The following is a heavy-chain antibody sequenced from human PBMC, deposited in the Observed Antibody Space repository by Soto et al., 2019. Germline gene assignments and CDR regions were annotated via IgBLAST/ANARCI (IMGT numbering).Heavy chain of an antibody. D-gene: IGHD2-2*01. Sequence: ASVKVSCKASGYTFTSYDINWVRQATGQGLEWMGWMNPNSGNTGYAQKFQGRVTMTRNTSISTAYMELSSLRSEDTAVYYCARDHYCSSTSCYDSPHNDYWGQGTLVTVSS. CDR2: MNPNSGNT. CDR3: ARDHYCSSTSCYDSPHNDY. CDR1: GYTFTSYD. V-gene: IGHV1-8*01. J-gene: IGHJ4*02.